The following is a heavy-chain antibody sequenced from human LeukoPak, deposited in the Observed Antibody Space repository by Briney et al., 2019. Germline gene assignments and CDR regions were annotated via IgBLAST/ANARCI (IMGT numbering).Heavy chain of an antibody. CDR2: IYYSGST. D-gene: IGHD2-15*01. J-gene: IGHJ6*03. CDR3: ARQPTSSGRRSFYYYYMDV. CDR1: GGSISSYY. Sequence: SETLSLTCIVSGGSISSYYWSWIRQPPGKGLEWIGYIYYSGSTNYNPSLKNRVTISVDTSKNQVSLKVSSVTAADTAVYYCARQPTSSGRRSFYYYYMDVWGKGTTVTVSS. V-gene: IGHV4-59*08.